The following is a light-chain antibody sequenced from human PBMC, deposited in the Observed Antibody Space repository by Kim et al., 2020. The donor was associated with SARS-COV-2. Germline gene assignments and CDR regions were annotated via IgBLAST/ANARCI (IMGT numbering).Light chain of an antibody. J-gene: IGLJ2*01. V-gene: IGLV3-1*01. Sequence: SYELTQPPSVSVSPEQTASITCSGDKLGNKYTSWYQQKPGQSPVLVMYQDSKRPSGIPERFSGSNSGNTATLTISGTQAIDEADYYCQAWDSSTAVVFGGGTQLTVL. CDR3: QAWDSSTAVV. CDR2: QDS. CDR1: KLGNKY.